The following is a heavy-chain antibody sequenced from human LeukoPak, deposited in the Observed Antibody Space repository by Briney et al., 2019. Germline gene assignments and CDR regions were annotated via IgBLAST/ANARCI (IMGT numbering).Heavy chain of an antibody. D-gene: IGHD2/OR15-2a*01. CDR2: INSNSGGK. CDR3: VRQISSY. CDR1: VYTFTDYY. Sequence: ASVKVSCKASVYTFTDYYIHWLRQAPGQRLEWMGWINSNSGGKNYAKKFQGRVTMTRDTSISTAYIELSTLTSDDTAVYYCVRQISSYWGQGTLVTVAS. V-gene: IGHV1-2*02. J-gene: IGHJ4*02.